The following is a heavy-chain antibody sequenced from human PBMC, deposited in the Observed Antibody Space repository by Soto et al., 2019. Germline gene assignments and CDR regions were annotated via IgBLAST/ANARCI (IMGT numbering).Heavy chain of an antibody. CDR2: IYYSGST. D-gene: IGHD3-9*01. Sequence: PSETLSLTCAVYGGSFSGYYWSCIRQPPGKGLEWIGYIYYSGSTNYNPSLKSRVTISVDTSKNQFSLKLSSVTAADTAVYYCARAYYDILTGPYGMDVWGQGTTVTVSS. CDR1: GGSFSGYY. J-gene: IGHJ6*02. CDR3: ARAYYDILTGPYGMDV. V-gene: IGHV4-59*01.